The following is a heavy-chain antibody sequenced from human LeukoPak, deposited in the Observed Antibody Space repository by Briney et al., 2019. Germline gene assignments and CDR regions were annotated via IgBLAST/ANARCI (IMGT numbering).Heavy chain of an antibody. CDR1: GYTFTSYG. CDR3: ARERKWELLAFAFDI. V-gene: IGHV1-18*01. D-gene: IGHD1-26*01. CDR2: ISAYNGNT. J-gene: IGHJ3*02. Sequence: ASVKVSCKASGYTFTSYGISWVRQAPGQALEWMGWISAYNGNTNYAQKLQGRVTMTTDTSTSTAYMELRSLRSDDTAVYYCARERKWELLAFAFDIWGQGTMVTVSS.